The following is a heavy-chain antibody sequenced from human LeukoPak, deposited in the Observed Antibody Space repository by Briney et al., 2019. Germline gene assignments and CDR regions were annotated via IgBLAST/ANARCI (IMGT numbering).Heavy chain of an antibody. D-gene: IGHD3-10*01. Sequence: SETLSLTCAVYGGSFSGYYWSWIRQPPGKGLEWIGEINHSGSTNYNPSLKSRVTISVDTSKNQFSLKLSSVTAADTAVHYCARGGHGSGSYYNYINRYYYGMDVWGQGTTVTVSS. J-gene: IGHJ6*02. V-gene: IGHV4-34*01. CDR2: INHSGST. CDR1: GGSFSGYY. CDR3: ARGGHGSGSYYNYINRYYYGMDV.